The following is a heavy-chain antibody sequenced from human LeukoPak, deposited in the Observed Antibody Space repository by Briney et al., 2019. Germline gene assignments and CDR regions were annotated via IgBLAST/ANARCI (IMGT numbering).Heavy chain of an antibody. V-gene: IGHV4-4*02. CDR3: ARSPYGDYVGYWFDP. Sequence: KPSETLSLTCAVSGGSISSSNWWSWARQPPGKGLEWIGEIYHSGSTNYNPSLKSRVTISVDKSKNQFSLKLSSVTAADTAVYYCARSPYGDYVGYWFDPWGQGTLVTVSS. J-gene: IGHJ5*02. D-gene: IGHD4-17*01. CDR2: IYHSGST. CDR1: GGSISSSNW.